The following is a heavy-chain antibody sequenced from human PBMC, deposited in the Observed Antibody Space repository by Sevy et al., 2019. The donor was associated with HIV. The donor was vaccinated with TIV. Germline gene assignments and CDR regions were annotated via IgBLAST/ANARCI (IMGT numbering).Heavy chain of an antibody. V-gene: IGHV3-30-3*01. Sequence: GGSLRLSCAASGFTFSSYAMHWVRQAPGKGLEWVAVISYDGSNKYYADSVKGRFTISRDNSKNTLYLQVNSLRAEDTAVYYCARVLARGDFWSGYNYGMDVWGQGTTVTVSS. CDR3: ARVLARGDFWSGYNYGMDV. CDR2: ISYDGSNK. D-gene: IGHD3-3*01. J-gene: IGHJ6*02. CDR1: GFTFSSYA.